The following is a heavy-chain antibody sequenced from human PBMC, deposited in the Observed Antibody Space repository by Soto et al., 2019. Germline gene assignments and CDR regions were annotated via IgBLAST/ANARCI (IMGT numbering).Heavy chain of an antibody. D-gene: IGHD6-19*01. Sequence: SETLSLTCAVYGGSFSGYYWSWIRQPPGKGLEWIGEINHSGSTNYNPSLKSRVTISVDTSKNQFSLKLSSVTAADTAVYYCARAVLAVAGTGAGWFDPWGQGTLVTVSS. V-gene: IGHV4-34*01. CDR2: INHSGST. J-gene: IGHJ5*02. CDR1: GGSFSGYY. CDR3: ARAVLAVAGTGAGWFDP.